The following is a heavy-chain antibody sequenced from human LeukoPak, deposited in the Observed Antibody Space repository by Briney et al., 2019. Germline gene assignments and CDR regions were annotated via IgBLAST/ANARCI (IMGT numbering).Heavy chain of an antibody. D-gene: IGHD2-15*01. V-gene: IGHV3-7*03. J-gene: IGHJ4*02. CDR1: GFTFSSYW. Sequence: GGSLRLSCAASGFTFSSYWMNWARQAPGKGLEWVASINHNGNVNYYVDSVKGRFTISRDNAKNSLYLQMSNLRAEDTAVYYCARSHPQLGYCSGGSCYSDFDYWGQGTLVTVSS. CDR3: ARSHPQLGYCSGGSCYSDFDY. CDR2: INHNGNVN.